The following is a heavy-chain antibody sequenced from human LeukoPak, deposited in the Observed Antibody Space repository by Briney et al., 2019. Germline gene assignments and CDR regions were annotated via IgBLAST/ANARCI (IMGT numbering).Heavy chain of an antibody. CDR2: ISGGDRST. CDR3: TLGGGYFDY. Sequence: GGSLRLSCAASGFTFSSYAVSWVRQAPGKGLEWVSAISGGDRSTYYADSVMGRFTISRDNSKNTVYLQMNSLRAEDTAVYYCTLGGGYFDYWGQGTLVTVSS. D-gene: IGHD3-16*01. J-gene: IGHJ4*02. CDR1: GFTFSSYA. V-gene: IGHV3-23*01.